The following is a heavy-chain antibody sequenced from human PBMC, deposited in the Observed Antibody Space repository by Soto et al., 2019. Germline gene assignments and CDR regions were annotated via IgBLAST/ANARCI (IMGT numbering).Heavy chain of an antibody. J-gene: IGHJ3*02. D-gene: IGHD6-13*01. Sequence: PGGSLRLSCAASGLTFNSYWMHWVRQAPGKGLLWVSRVNSDGSITSYADSVKGRFTISRDNDEKTLYLHMNSLGAEDTAVYYCAREYSSSWYAFDIWGQGTMVTVSS. V-gene: IGHV3-74*01. CDR2: VNSDGSIT. CDR3: AREYSSSWYAFDI. CDR1: GLTFNSYW.